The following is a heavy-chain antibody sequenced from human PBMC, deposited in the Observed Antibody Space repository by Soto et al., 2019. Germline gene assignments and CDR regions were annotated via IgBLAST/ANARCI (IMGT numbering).Heavy chain of an antibody. CDR1: GFIFSRYG. V-gene: IGHV3-30*03. D-gene: IGHD3-10*01. Sequence: QVQLVESGGGMVQPGRSLRLSCAASGFIFSRYGMHWVRQAPGKGLEWVSVMSYDGSNTNYADSVKGRFSISRDNFKNTHFLQMTRLIVENTAVDDCATLESRGTLIRSVARPYYWGQGTLVTVSS. J-gene: IGHJ4*02. CDR3: ATLESRGTLIRSVARPYY. CDR2: MSYDGSNT.